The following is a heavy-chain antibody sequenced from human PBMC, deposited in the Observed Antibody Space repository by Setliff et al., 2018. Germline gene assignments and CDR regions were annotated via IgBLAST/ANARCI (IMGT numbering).Heavy chain of an antibody. V-gene: IGHV4-39*07. CDR3: AKSSPSVGYITDC. D-gene: IGHD5-12*01. CDR1: GGSISSSSYF. J-gene: IGHJ4*02. CDR2: IYYTGST. Sequence: SETLSLTCTVSGGSISSSSYFWGWIRQSPGKGLEWIGSIYYTGSTNYNPSLMSRVAISVDTSKNHFSLKLTSVTAADTAYYFCAKSSPSVGYITDCWGQGTLVTVSS.